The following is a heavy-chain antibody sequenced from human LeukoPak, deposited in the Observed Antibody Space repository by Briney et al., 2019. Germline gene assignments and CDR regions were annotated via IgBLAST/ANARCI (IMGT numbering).Heavy chain of an antibody. CDR1: GYSISSGFY. V-gene: IGHV4-38-2*02. CDR2: IYHSEST. D-gene: IGHD5-18*01. Sequence: PSETLSLTCTVSGYSISSGFYWGWIRQPPGKGLEWIGSIYHSESTNYNPSLKSRVTISVDTSKNQFSLKLSSVTAADTAVYYCARGLDNRIQLWLGFDYWGQGTLVTVSS. CDR3: ARGLDNRIQLWLGFDY. J-gene: IGHJ4*02.